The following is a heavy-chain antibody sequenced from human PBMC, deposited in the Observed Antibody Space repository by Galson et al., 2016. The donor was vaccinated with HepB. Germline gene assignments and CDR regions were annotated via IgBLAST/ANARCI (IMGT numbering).Heavy chain of an antibody. CDR2: INTNTGNP. CDR1: GYNFTTYA. CDR3: ATSAGRGVYDY. V-gene: IGHV7-4-1*02. Sequence: SVKVSCKASGYNFTTYAMNWVRQAPGQGLECMGWINTNTGNPTYAQGFTGRFVFSLDTSVSTAYLQISGLKAEDTAVYYCATSAGRGVYDYWGQGTLLTVSS. J-gene: IGHJ4*02. D-gene: IGHD2-8*01.